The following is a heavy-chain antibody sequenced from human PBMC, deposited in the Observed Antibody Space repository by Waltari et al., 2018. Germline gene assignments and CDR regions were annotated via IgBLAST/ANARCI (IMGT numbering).Heavy chain of an antibody. J-gene: IGHJ4*02. CDR3: VRDGSGASFTFDY. CDR2: ISAYNGKT. V-gene: IGHV1-18*01. Sequence: QVQLVQSGAEVKTPGASVKVACKASGYTFISSSFTWVRQAPGQGLEWMGWISAYNGKTNYAQKFQGRLTMTTDTSTSTAYMELRSLTSDDTAVYYCVRDGSGASFTFDYWGQGTLVTVSS. CDR1: GYTFISSS. D-gene: IGHD1-26*01.